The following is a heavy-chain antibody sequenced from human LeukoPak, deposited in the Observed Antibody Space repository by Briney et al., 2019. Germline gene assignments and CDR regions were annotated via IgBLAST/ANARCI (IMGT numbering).Heavy chain of an antibody. CDR1: GYSITSAYY. CDR3: AREKPNVLRYFDWLLPELSTVDY. J-gene: IGHJ4*02. V-gene: IGHV4-38-2*02. Sequence: KSSETLSLTCTVSGYSITSAYYWGWIRQPPGKGLEWIGSFFLKGSTNYNPSLKSRVTISVDTSKNQFSLKLSSVTAADTAVYYCAREKPNVLRYFDWLLPELSTVDYWGQGTLVTVSS. D-gene: IGHD3-9*01. CDR2: FFLKGST.